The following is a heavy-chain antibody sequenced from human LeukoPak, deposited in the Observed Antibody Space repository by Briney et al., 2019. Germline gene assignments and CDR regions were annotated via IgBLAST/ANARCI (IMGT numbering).Heavy chain of an antibody. CDR3: ARVIAVAGTMYYFDY. Sequence: PSETLSLTCTVSGGSLSSYYWSWIRQPPGKGLEWIGYIYYSGSTNYNPSLKSRVTISVDTSKNQFSLKLSSVTAADTAVYYCARVIAVAGTMYYFDYWGQGTLVTVSS. CDR2: IYYSGST. J-gene: IGHJ4*02. V-gene: IGHV4-59*01. CDR1: GGSLSSYY. D-gene: IGHD6-19*01.